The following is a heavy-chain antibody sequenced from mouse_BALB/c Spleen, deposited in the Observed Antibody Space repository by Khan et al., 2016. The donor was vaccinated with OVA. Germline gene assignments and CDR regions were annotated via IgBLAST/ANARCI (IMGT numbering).Heavy chain of an antibody. CDR1: GYTFTSYT. CDR3: VRDGAYHRSDGWFAY. D-gene: IGHD2-14*01. J-gene: IGHJ3*01. Sequence: VQLQQSGAELARPGASVKMSCKISGYTFTSYTMHWVRQRLGQAPEWIGHINPSNNYTNYNQNFKDKATLIVDKSSTTAYMQLRSLTSEDSAVYDCVRDGAYHRSDGWFAYWGQGTLVTVSA. V-gene: IGHV1-4*01. CDR2: INPSNNYT.